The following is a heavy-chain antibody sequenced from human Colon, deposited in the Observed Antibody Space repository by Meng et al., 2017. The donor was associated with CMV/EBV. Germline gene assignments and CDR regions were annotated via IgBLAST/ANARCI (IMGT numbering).Heavy chain of an antibody. J-gene: IGHJ3*02. CDR3: AREGYSSGWLNAFDI. CDR1: GFTFDDYG. CDR2: IKQDGSEK. D-gene: IGHD6-19*01. Sequence: GGSLRLSCAASGFTFDDYGMSWVRQAPGKGLEWVANIKQDGSEKYYVDSVKGRFTISRDNAKNSLYLQMNSLRAEDTAVYYCAREGYSSGWLNAFDIWGQGTMVTVSS. V-gene: IGHV3-7*01.